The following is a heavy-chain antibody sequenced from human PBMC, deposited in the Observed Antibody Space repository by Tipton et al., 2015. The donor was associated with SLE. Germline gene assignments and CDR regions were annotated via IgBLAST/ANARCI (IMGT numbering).Heavy chain of an antibody. CDR3: AGPLAAAGTGGFDI. CDR2: ISSSSSYI. Sequence: AVSGFTFSTYNMNWVRQAPGKGLEWVSSISSSSSYIYYADSLKGRFTISRDNAKNSLYLQMNSLRAEDTAVYYCAGPLAAAGTGGFDIWGQGTMVTVSS. J-gene: IGHJ3*02. D-gene: IGHD6-13*01. CDR1: GFTFSTYN. V-gene: IGHV3-21*01.